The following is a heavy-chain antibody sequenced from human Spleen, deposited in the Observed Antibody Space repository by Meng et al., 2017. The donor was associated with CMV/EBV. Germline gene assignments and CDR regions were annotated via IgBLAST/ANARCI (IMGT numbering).Heavy chain of an antibody. J-gene: IGHJ4*02. D-gene: IGHD5-24*01. CDR3: AKDSLGDGYNLFDY. CDR1: GFTFSSYA. Sequence: GGSLRLSCAASGFTFSSYAMSWVRQAPGKGLEWVSVIYSGGSNAYYADSVKGRFTISRDNSKNTLYLQMNSLRADGTAVYYCAKDSLGDGYNLFDYWGQGTLVTVSS. V-gene: IGHV3-23*03. CDR2: IYSGGSNA.